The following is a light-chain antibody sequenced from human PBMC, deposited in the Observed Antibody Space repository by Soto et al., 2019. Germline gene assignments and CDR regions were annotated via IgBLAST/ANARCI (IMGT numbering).Light chain of an antibody. CDR1: SSDVGGYNA. V-gene: IGLV2-14*01. Sequence: QSALTQPASVSGSPGQTITISCTGTSSDVGGYNAVSWYQHHPGKAPKLLIYQVSNRPSGVPDRFSGSQSGNTASLTISGLQAEDEADYYCSLKTSSVTWVFGGGTKVTVL. J-gene: IGLJ3*02. CDR2: QVS. CDR3: SLKTSSVTWV.